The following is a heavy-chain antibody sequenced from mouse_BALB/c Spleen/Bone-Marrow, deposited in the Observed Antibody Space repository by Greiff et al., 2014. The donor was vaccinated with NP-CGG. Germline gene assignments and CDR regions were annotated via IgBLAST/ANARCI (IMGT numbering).Heavy chain of an antibody. CDR1: GYSFSGYN. Sequence: EVHLQQSGPELEKPGASVKISCKASGYSFSGYNLNWVKQSNGQSLEWIGNIDPYYGDTTYNQKFKGKATLTVDRSSSTAYMQLKSLTPEDSAVYYCARKAYYTNWWYFDVWGAGTTVTVSS. J-gene: IGHJ1*01. CDR2: IDPYYGDT. V-gene: IGHV1-39*01. D-gene: IGHD2-5*01. CDR3: ARKAYYTNWWYFDV.